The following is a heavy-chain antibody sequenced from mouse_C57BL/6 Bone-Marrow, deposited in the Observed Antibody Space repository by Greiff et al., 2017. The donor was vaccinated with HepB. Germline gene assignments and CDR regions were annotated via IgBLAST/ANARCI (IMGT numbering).Heavy chain of an antibody. CDR1: GYTFTSYW. Sequence: QVQLQQPGAELVKPGASVKLSCKASGYTFTSYWITWVKQRPGQGLEWIGEIYPGSGSTNYNEKFKSKATLTVDTSSSTAYIQLSSLTSEDSAVYYFARSGSNNEDYWGQGTTLTVSS. D-gene: IGHD1-1*01. J-gene: IGHJ2*01. CDR3: ARSGSNNEDY. V-gene: IGHV1-55*01. CDR2: IYPGSGST.